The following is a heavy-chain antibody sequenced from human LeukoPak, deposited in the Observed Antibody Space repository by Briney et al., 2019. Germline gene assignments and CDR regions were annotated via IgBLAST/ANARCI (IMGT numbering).Heavy chain of an antibody. D-gene: IGHD3-22*01. CDR2: IYSSGST. V-gene: IGHV4-4*07. J-gene: IGHJ5*02. Sequence: SETLSLTCTVSGGSISSYYWSWIRQPPGKGLEWIGRIYSSGSTTSNPSLKSRVTMSVDTSKSQVSLKLSSVTAADTAVYYCARDRGFYDASGYYSNWLDPWGQGTLVTVSS. CDR3: ARDRGFYDASGYYSNWLDP. CDR1: GGSISSYY.